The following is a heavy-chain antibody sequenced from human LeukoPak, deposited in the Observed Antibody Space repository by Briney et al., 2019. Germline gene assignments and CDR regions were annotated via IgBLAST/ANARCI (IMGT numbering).Heavy chain of an antibody. J-gene: IGHJ6*02. CDR2: INPNSGGT. D-gene: IGHD6-13*01. CDR3: ARGGSSSWYRFYYGMDV. Sequence: ASVKVSCKASGYTFTSYYMHWVRQAPGQGLEWMGWINPNSGGTNYAQKFQGWVTMTRDTSISTAYMELSRLRSDDTAVYYCARGGSSSWYRFYYGMDVWGQGTTVTVSS. V-gene: IGHV1-2*04. CDR1: GYTFTSYY.